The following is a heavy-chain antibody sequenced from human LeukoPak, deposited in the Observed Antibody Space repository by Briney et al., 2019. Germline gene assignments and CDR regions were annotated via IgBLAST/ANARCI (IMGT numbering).Heavy chain of an antibody. V-gene: IGHV3-49*04. Sequence: GGSLRLSCTASGFTFGDYTMSWVRQAPGKGLEWVGFIRSKAYGGTTEYAASVKGRFTISRDDSKSIAYLQMNSLKTEDTALYYCSRSAGYSSGWYHDYWGQGTLVTVSS. CDR2: IRSKAYGGTT. D-gene: IGHD6-19*01. CDR3: SRSAGYSSGWYHDY. J-gene: IGHJ4*02. CDR1: GFTFGDYT.